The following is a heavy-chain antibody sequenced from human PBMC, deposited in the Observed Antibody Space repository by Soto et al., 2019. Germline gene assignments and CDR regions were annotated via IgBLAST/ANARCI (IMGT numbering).Heavy chain of an antibody. V-gene: IGHV1-69*12. CDR1: GGTFSSYA. D-gene: IGHD1-20*01. CDR3: ARVLAITGTATGGMDV. J-gene: IGHJ6*02. Sequence: QVQLVQSGAEVKKPGSSVKVSCKASGGTFSSYAISWVRQAPGQGLEWMRGIIPIFGTANYAQKFQGRVTITADESTSTAYMELSSLRSEDTAVYYCARVLAITGTATGGMDVWGQGTTVTVSS. CDR2: IIPIFGTA.